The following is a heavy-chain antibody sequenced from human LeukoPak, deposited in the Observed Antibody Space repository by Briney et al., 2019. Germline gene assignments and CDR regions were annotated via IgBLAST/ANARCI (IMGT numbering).Heavy chain of an antibody. CDR1: GFSVSSNY. D-gene: IGHD6-6*01. Sequence: GGSLRLSCAASGFSVSSNYMSWVRQAPGKGLECVSVIYSGGNTYYADSVKGRFTISRDKSKNTLYLQMNSLRAEDTAVYYCAKDGMYSSSSSYYFDYWGPGTLVTVSS. CDR3: AKDGMYSSSSSYYFDY. CDR2: IYSGGNT. J-gene: IGHJ4*02. V-gene: IGHV3-66*01.